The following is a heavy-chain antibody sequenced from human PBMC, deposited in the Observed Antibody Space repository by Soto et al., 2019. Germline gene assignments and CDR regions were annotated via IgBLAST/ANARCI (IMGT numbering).Heavy chain of an antibody. CDR2: IYYSGNT. D-gene: IGHD3-22*01. CDR3: AIGYCYDSSGYYDY. J-gene: IGHJ4*02. CDR1: GGSISSGNYY. V-gene: IGHV4-30-4*01. Sequence: SETLSLTCTVSGGSISSGNYYWSWIRQPPGKGLEWIGYIYYSGNTYYNPSLKSRVTISADTSKNQFSLKLSSVTAADTAVYYCAIGYCYDSSGYYDYWGQGTLVTVSS.